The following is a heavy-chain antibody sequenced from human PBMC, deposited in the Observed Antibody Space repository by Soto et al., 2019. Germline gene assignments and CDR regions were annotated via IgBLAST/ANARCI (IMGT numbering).Heavy chain of an antibody. V-gene: IGHV1-69*13. CDR3: ARDFNYDILTGSGWFDP. Sequence: ASVKVSCKASGGTFSSYAISWVRQAPGQGLEWMGGIIPIFGTENYAQKFQGRVTITADESTSTAYMELSSLRSEDTAVYYCARDFNYDILTGSGWFDPWGQGTRVTVAS. CDR2: IIPIFGTE. D-gene: IGHD3-9*01. J-gene: IGHJ5*02. CDR1: GGTFSSYA.